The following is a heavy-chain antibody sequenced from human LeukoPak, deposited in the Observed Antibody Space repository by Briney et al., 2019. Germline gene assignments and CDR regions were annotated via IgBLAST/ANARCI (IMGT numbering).Heavy chain of an antibody. CDR3: ARDRYCSSTSCYGGFDP. J-gene: IGHJ5*02. V-gene: IGHV3-30-3*01. CDR2: ISYDGCNK. CDR1: GFPFSSYA. Sequence: GGSLNLSFAASGFPFSSYAMHWVRPAPGKGLEWVAVISYDGCNKYYSDSVKGRFTISRDNSKNTLYLQRNSLRAEDTAVYYCARDRYCSSTSCYGGFDPWGQGTLVTVSS. D-gene: IGHD2-2*01.